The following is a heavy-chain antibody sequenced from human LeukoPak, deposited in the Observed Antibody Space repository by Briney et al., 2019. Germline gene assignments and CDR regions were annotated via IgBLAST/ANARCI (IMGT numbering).Heavy chain of an antibody. Sequence: GGSPRLSCAASRFTFSSYAMHWVRQAPGKGLEWVAVISYDGSNKDYADSVKGRFTISRDNAKNSLYLQMNSLRGEDTAVFYCARSWQLVSWGQGTLVTVSS. V-gene: IGHV3-30-3*01. D-gene: IGHD6-13*01. CDR1: RFTFSSYA. CDR3: ARSWQLVS. J-gene: IGHJ4*02. CDR2: ISYDGSNK.